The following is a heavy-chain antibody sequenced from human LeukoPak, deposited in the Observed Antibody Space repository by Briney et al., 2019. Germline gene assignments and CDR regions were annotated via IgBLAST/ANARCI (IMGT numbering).Heavy chain of an antibody. D-gene: IGHD1-26*01. V-gene: IGHV4-61*01. Sequence: SETLSLTCSVSGGSVNSGSYYWSWIRQPPGKGLEWIGYIYYSGSTNYNPSLKSRVTISVDTSKNQFSLNLSSVTAADTAVYYCARDSSIVGATTPWGQGTLVTVSS. CDR2: IYYSGST. CDR1: GGSVNSGSYY. J-gene: IGHJ4*02. CDR3: ARDSSIVGATTP.